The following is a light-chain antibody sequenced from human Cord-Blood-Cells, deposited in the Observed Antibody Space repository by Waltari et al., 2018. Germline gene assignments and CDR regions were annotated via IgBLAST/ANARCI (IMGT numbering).Light chain of an antibody. Sequence: DIQMTQSPSSLSASVGDRVTITCLASQSISSYLNWYQQKPGKAPKLLIYAASSLQSGVPSRFSGSGSGTDFTLTISSLQPEDFATYYCQQSYSTPPTFGQVTRLEIK. CDR1: QSISSY. CDR2: AAS. CDR3: QQSYSTPPT. V-gene: IGKV1-39*01. J-gene: IGKJ5*01.